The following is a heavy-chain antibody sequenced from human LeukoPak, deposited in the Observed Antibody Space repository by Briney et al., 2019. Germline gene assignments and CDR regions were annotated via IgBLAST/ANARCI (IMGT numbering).Heavy chain of an antibody. V-gene: IGHV4-59*01. Sequence: SETLSLTCTVSGGSISSYYWRWLGQPPGKGLEWVGYMYYSGSTTYTPSLKSLVTISVDTSKNQFSLKLSSVTAADTAVYYCARDDVLNWFDPWGQGTLVTVSS. J-gene: IGHJ5*02. D-gene: IGHD2-15*01. CDR3: ARDDVLNWFDP. CDR1: GGSISSYY. CDR2: MYYSGST.